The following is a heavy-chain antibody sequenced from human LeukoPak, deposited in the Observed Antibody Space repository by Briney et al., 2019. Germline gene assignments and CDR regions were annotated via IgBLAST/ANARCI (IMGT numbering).Heavy chain of an antibody. Sequence: GASVKVSCKASGYTFTGYYMHWVRQAPGQGLEWMGWINPNSGGTNYAQKFQGRVTMTRDTSISTAYMELRRLRSDDTAVYYCARSGHAYGSGSYSYYYYYYMDVWGKGTTVTISS. V-gene: IGHV1-2*02. J-gene: IGHJ6*03. CDR1: GYTFTGYY. CDR3: ARSGHAYGSGSYSYYYYYYMDV. CDR2: INPNSGGT. D-gene: IGHD3-10*01.